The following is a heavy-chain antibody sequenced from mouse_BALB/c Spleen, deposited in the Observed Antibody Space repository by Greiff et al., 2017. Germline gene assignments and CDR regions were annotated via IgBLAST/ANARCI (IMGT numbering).Heavy chain of an antibody. CDR1: GFTFSSFG. J-gene: IGHJ4*01. CDR3: ALSMISYAMDY. CDR2: ISSGSSTI. D-gene: IGHD2-4*01. Sequence: DVKLVESGGGLVQPGGSRKLSCAASGFTFSSFGMHWARQAPEKGLEWVAYISSGSSTIYYADTVKGRFTISRDNPKNTLFLQMTSLRSEDTAMYYCALSMISYAMDYWGQGTSVTVSS. V-gene: IGHV5-17*02.